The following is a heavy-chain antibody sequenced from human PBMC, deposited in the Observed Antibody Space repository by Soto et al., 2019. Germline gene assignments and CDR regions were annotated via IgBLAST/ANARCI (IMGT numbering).Heavy chain of an antibody. CDR1: GGSISSGDYY. CDR2: IYYSGST. CDR3: ARHAYSIFGVVKPGGMDV. Sequence: SETLSLTCTVSGGSISSGDYYWSWIRQRPGKGLEWIGYIYYSGSTYYNPSLKSRVTISVDTSKNQFSLKLSSVTAADTAVYYCARHAYSIFGVVKPGGMDVWGQGTTVTVSS. J-gene: IGHJ6*02. V-gene: IGHV4-30-4*01. D-gene: IGHD3-3*01.